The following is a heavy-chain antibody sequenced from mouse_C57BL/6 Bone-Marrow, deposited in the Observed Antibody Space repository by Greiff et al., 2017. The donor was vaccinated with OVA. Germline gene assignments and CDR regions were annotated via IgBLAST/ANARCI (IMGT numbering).Heavy chain of an antibody. D-gene: IGHD1-1*01. CDR3: ARFPNHYYGSSFDY. J-gene: IGHJ2*01. Sequence: QVQLQQPGAELVMPGASVKLSCKASGYTFTSYWMHWVKQRPGQGLEWIGEIDPSDSYTNYNQKFKGKSTLTVDKSSSTAYMQLSSLTSEDSAVYYCARFPNHYYGSSFDYWGQGTTLTVSS. CDR2: IDPSDSYT. CDR1: GYTFTSYW. V-gene: IGHV1-69*01.